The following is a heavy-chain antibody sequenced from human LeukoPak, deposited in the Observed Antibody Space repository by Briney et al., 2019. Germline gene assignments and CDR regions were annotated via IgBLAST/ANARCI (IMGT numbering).Heavy chain of an antibody. Sequence: KASETLSLTCAVYGGSFSSYYWSWIRQPPGKGLEWIGEINHSGSTNYNPSLKSRVTISVDTSKNQFSLKLSSVTAADTAVYYCARGRIVTTITVLYLNWFDPWGQGTLVTVSS. CDR3: ARGRIVTTITVLYLNWFDP. CDR2: INHSGST. J-gene: IGHJ5*02. D-gene: IGHD5-12*01. V-gene: IGHV4-34*01. CDR1: GGSFSSYY.